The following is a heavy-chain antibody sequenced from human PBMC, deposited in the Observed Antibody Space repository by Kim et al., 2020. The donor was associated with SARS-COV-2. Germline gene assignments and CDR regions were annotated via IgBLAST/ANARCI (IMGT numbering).Heavy chain of an antibody. V-gene: IGHV4-61*01. Sequence: SETLSLTCTVSGGSVSSGSYYWSWIRQPPGKGLEWIGYIYYSGSTNYNPSLKSRVTISVDTSKNQFSLKLSSVTAADTAVYYCARERYYDILTGYQNWYFGLWGRGTLVTVSS. CDR2: IYYSGST. D-gene: IGHD3-9*01. J-gene: IGHJ2*01. CDR3: ARERYYDILTGYQNWYFGL. CDR1: GGSVSSGSYY.